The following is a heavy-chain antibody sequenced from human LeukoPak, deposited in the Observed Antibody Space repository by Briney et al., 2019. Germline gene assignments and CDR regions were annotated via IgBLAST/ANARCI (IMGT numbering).Heavy chain of an antibody. J-gene: IGHJ4*02. CDR1: GFTFSSYA. V-gene: IGHV3-23*01. D-gene: IGHD3-22*01. Sequence: GGSLRLSCAASGFTFSSYAMSWVRQAPGKGLEWVSAISGSGGSTYYADSVKGRFTISRDNSKNTLYLQMNSLRAEDTAVYYCAKDTYDSSGYRTPFFDYWGQGTLVTVSS. CDR3: AKDTYDSSGYRTPFFDY. CDR2: ISGSGGST.